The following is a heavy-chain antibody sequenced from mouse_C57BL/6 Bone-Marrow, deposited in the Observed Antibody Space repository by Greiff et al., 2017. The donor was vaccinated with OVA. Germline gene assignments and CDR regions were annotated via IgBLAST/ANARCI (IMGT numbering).Heavy chain of an antibody. CDR3: ASPGIYFDY. CDR2: IDPSDSYT. CDR1: GYTFTSYW. J-gene: IGHJ2*01. Sequence: VQLQQPGAELVKPGASVKLSCKASGYTFTSYWMQWVKQRPGQGLEWIGEIDPSDSYTNYNQKFKGKATLTVDTSSSTAYMQLSSLTSEDSAVYYWASPGIYFDYWGQGTTLTVSS. V-gene: IGHV1-50*01.